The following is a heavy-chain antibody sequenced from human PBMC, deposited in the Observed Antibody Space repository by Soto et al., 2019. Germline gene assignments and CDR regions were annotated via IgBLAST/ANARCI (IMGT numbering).Heavy chain of an antibody. D-gene: IGHD3-10*01. CDR2: IYYSGST. J-gene: IGHJ5*02. CDR3: AREPRMVRGVMRFDP. Sequence: SETLSLTCTVSGGSISSGDYYWSWIRQPPGKGLEWIGYIYYSGSTYYNPSLKSRVTISVDTSKNQFSLKLSSVTAADTAVYYCAREPRMVRGVMRFDPWGQGTLVTVSS. V-gene: IGHV4-30-4*01. CDR1: GGSISSGDYY.